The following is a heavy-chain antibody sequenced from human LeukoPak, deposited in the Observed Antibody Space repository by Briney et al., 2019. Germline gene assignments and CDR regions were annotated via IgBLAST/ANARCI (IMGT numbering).Heavy chain of an antibody. Sequence: GSLRLSXAASGFTFSSYAMSWVRQAPGKGLEWVSAISGSGGSTYYADSVKGRFTISRDNSKNTLYLQMNSLRAEDTAVYYCAKRTFGGVIVPYYFDYWGQGTLVTVSS. D-gene: IGHD3-16*02. J-gene: IGHJ4*02. V-gene: IGHV3-23*01. CDR3: AKRTFGGVIVPYYFDY. CDR2: ISGSGGST. CDR1: GFTFSSYA.